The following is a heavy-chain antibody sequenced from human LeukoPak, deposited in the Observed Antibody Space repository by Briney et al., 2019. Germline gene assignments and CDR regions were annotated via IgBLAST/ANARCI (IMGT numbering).Heavy chain of an antibody. CDR1: GGSISSYY. J-gene: IGHJ5*02. D-gene: IGHD5-18*01. V-gene: IGHV4-4*07. CDR3: ARGGYSYGYHWFDP. CDR2: IYTSGST. Sequence: PSETLSLTCTVSGGSISSYYWSWIRQPAGKGLEWIGRIYTSGSTSYNPSLKSRVTMSVDTSKNQFSLKLSSVTAADTAVYYCARGGYSYGYHWFDPRGQGTLVTVSS.